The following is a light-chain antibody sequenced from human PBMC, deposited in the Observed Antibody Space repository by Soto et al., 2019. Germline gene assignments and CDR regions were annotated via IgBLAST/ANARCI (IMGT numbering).Light chain of an antibody. V-gene: IGKV3-20*01. CDR3: QQYASSPLT. Sequence: EIVLTQSPGTLSLSPGERATLSCRASQSVRSSYLAWYQQKPGQAPRLLIYSASSRATGIPDRFGGSGSGTDFTLTISRLEPEDFAVYYCQQYASSPLTFGGGTKVEIK. CDR1: QSVRSSY. CDR2: SAS. J-gene: IGKJ4*01.